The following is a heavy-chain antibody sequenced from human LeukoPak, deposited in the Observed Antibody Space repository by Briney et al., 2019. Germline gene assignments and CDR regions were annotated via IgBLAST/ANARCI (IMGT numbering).Heavy chain of an antibody. CDR1: GGSISRGSYY. D-gene: IGHD6-19*01. Sequence: PSQTLSLTCTVSGGSISRGSYYWSWIRLPAVKGLEWIGRVHSSGSTNYNPSLESRATISVDTSKNEISLKLDSVTAADTAVYYCARVPRGVAVAGTRKYYFDYWGQGTLVTVSS. J-gene: IGHJ4*02. CDR2: VHSSGST. V-gene: IGHV4-61*02. CDR3: ARVPRGVAVAGTRKYYFDY.